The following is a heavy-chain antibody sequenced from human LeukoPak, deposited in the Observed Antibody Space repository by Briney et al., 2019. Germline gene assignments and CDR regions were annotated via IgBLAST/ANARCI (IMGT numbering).Heavy chain of an antibody. J-gene: IGHJ6*02. CDR3: ARGGSGWYAYYYYGMDV. D-gene: IGHD6-19*01. CDR2: IYHSGST. Sequence: SETLSLTCTVSGGSISSSSYYWGWIRQPPGKGLEWIGSIYHSGSTYYNPSLKSRVTISVDTSKNQFSLKLSSVTAADTAVYYCARGGSGWYAYYYYGMDVWGQGTTVTVSS. V-gene: IGHV4-39*07. CDR1: GGSISSSSYY.